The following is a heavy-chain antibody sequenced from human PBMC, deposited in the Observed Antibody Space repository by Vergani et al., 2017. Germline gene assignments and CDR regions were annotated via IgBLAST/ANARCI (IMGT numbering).Heavy chain of an antibody. D-gene: IGHD1-1*01. J-gene: IGHJ4*02. Sequence: EVQLVQSGAEVRKPGDSLKISCQTSGYNFADYWIAWVRQMPGKGLEWMGVIYPSDSDAKYSPSFQGQVSISADKSISTAFLQWDSLKASDTALYYCARHTTYTDSWGQGTLVTVSS. CDR1: GYNFADYW. CDR2: IYPSDSDA. V-gene: IGHV5-51*01. CDR3: ARHTTYTDS.